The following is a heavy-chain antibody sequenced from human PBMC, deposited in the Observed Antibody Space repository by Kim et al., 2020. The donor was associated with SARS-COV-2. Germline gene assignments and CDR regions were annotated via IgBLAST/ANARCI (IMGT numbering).Heavy chain of an antibody. V-gene: IGHV1-18*01. CDR3: ASWSAAMVRGFIRWGFDY. CDR1: GYTFNSYG. Sequence: ASVKVSCKASGYTFNSYGISWVRQAPGQGREWMGWISAYNGNTNYAQKLQGRVTMTTNTSTSTAYMELRSLRSDDTAGYYCASWSAAMVRGFIRWGFDYWGHGNLFTVSS. CDR2: ISAYNGNT. J-gene: IGHJ4*03. D-gene: IGHD3-10*01.